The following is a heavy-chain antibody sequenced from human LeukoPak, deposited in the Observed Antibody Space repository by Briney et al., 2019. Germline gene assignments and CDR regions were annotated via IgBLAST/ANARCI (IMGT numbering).Heavy chain of an antibody. D-gene: IGHD3-22*01. CDR3: AKDRAPGYYYDSSGYGLTFDP. CDR1: GFTFTSYT. Sequence: PGGSLRLSCAASGFTFTSYTMDWVRQAPGKGLEWVSSISSSSSYIYYADSVKGRFTISRDNSKNTLYLQMNSLRAEDTAVYYCAKDRAPGYYYDSSGYGLTFDPWGQGTLVTVSS. J-gene: IGHJ5*02. CDR2: ISSSSSYI. V-gene: IGHV3-21*01.